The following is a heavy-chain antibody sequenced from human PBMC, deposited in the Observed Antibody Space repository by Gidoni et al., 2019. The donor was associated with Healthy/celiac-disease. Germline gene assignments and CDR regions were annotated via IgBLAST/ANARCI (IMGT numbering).Heavy chain of an antibody. CDR3: ARVMSFPSGPSFDY. J-gene: IGHJ4*02. CDR1: GYTFPGNY. V-gene: IGHV1-2*02. CDR2: INPNSGST. D-gene: IGHD3-16*01. Sequence: QVPLVQSGAEVKKPGASVKVSCKASGYTFPGNYMHWVRQAPGQGLEWMGGINPNSGSTNNAQKFQGRVTMTRDTSISTAYMELSRLRSDDTAVYYCARVMSFPSGPSFDYWGQGTLVTVSS.